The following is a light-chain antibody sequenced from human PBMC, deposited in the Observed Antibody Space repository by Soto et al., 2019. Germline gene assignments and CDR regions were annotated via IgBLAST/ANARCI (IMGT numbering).Light chain of an antibody. J-gene: IGKJ1*01. V-gene: IGKV3-20*01. CDR1: QSVSSNN. CDR2: VAS. Sequence: EIVLTQSPDTLYLSPGERATLACRARQSVSSNNLAWYQRKPGQPPTLLIYVASRRATCIPDRFSGSRYGSHCTLTITRLWPEGFEVYYCQEHGSAPCTSGHGTKVDIK. CDR3: QEHGSAPCT.